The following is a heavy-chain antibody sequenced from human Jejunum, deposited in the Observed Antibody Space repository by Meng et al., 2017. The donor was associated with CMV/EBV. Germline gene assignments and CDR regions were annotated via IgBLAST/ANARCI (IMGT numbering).Heavy chain of an antibody. CDR3: VRDRGGLGKYFDF. CDR2: VSYSGTT. J-gene: IGHJ4*02. D-gene: IGHD3-10*01. Sequence: TVSGDSVTYYYLSWIRQSPGKGLEWIGYVSYSGTTNYNPSLKSRVTIPLDLSKSQFSLKLTSVSAADTAVYYCVRDRGGLGKYFDFWGQGSLVTVSS. V-gene: IGHV4-59*02. CDR1: GDSVTYYY.